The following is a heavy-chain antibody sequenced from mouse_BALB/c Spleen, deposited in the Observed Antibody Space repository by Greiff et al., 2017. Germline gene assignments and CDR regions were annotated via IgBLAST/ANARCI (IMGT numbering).Heavy chain of an antibody. CDR3: ARLGHYVSSPYYAMDY. CDR2: ILPGSGST. V-gene: IGHV1-9*01. CDR1: GYTFSSYW. D-gene: IGHD1-1*01. Sequence: QVQLQQSGAELMKPGASVKISCKATGYTFSSYWIEWVKQRPGHGLEWIGEILPGSGSTNYNEKFKGKATFTADTSSNTAYMQLSSLTSEDSAVYYCARLGHYVSSPYYAMDYWGQGTSVTVSS. J-gene: IGHJ4*01.